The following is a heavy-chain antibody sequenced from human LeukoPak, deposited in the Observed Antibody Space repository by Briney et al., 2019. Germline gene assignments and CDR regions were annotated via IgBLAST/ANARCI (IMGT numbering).Heavy chain of an antibody. V-gene: IGHV3-21*01. Sequence: GGSLRLSCAASGFTFSSYSMNWVRQAPGKGLEWVSSISSSSSYIYYADSVKGRFTISRDNAKNSLYLQMNSLRAEDTAVYYCARAILRSLNWFDPWGQGTLVTVSS. CDR1: GFTFSSYS. J-gene: IGHJ5*02. CDR3: ARAILRSLNWFDP. CDR2: ISSSSSYI. D-gene: IGHD3-3*01.